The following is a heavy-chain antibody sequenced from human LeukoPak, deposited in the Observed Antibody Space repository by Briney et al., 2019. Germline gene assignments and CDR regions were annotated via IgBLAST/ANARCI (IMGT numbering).Heavy chain of an antibody. V-gene: IGHV3-23*01. D-gene: IGHD5-18*01. CDR3: AKNFFDSYGPRYDY. Sequence: GGSLRLSCAASGFTFSSHAISWVRQAPGKGLEWVSAISGSGGGTWYADSVKGRFTISRDNSKNTLYLQMNSLRAEDTAAYYCAKNFFDSYGPRYDYWGQGTLVTVSS. CDR1: GFTFSSHA. J-gene: IGHJ4*02. CDR2: ISGSGGGT.